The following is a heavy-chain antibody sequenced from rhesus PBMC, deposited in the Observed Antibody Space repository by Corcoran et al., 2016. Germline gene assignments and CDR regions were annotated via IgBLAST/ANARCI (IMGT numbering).Heavy chain of an antibody. J-gene: IGHJ3*01. CDR2: IYGSSTST. V-gene: IGHV4S10*01. D-gene: IGHD3-9*01. CDR3: ARDYEDDYGYYSDAFDF. CDR1: GGTISDSYR. Sequence: QVQLQESGPGVVTPSETLSLTCAVSGGTISDSYRWSWIRQPPGQGLEWMGYIYGSSTSTNYNPSLKSRVTIAKDTSKNQFSLKRSSVTAADTAVYYCARDYEDDYGYYSDAFDFWGQGLRVTVSS.